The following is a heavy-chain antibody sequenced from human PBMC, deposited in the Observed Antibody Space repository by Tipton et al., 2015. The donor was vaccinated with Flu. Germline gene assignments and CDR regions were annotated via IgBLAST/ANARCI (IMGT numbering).Heavy chain of an antibody. Sequence: TLSLTCTVPGGSISSGSYYWSWIRQPAGKGLEWIGRIYTSGSTNYNPSLKSRVTISVDTSKNQFSLKLSSVTAADTAVYYWARGRGYSYGYDPSWGQGTLVTVSS. CDR3: ARGRGYSYGYDPS. V-gene: IGHV4-61*02. CDR1: GGSISSGSYY. CDR2: IYTSGST. J-gene: IGHJ4*02. D-gene: IGHD5-18*01.